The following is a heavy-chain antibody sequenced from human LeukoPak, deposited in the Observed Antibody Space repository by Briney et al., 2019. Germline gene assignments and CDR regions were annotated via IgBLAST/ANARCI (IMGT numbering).Heavy chain of an antibody. CDR2: ISSSGSTI. CDR1: GFSFSDYC. J-gene: IGHJ4*02. V-gene: IGHV3-11*01. Sequence: GGSLRLSCAASGFSFSDYCMSWIRQAPGKGLEWVSYISSSGSTIYYADSVKGRFTISRDNAKNSLYLQMNSLRAEDTAVYYCASVYYYDSSGYEGWGQGTLVTVSS. D-gene: IGHD3-22*01. CDR3: ASVYYYDSSGYEG.